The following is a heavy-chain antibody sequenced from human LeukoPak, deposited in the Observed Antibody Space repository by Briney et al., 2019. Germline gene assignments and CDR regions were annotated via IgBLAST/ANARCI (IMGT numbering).Heavy chain of an antibody. CDR1: RGSFSGYY. V-gene: IGHV4-34*01. CDR3: ARTPISSWSYYFDY. D-gene: IGHD6-13*01. Sequence: SETLSLTCAVYRGSFSGYYWSWIRQPPGKGLEWIGEINHSGSTNYNPSLKSRVTISVDTSKNQFSLKLSSVTAADTAVYYCARTPISSWSYYFDYWGQGTLVTVSS. J-gene: IGHJ4*02. CDR2: INHSGST.